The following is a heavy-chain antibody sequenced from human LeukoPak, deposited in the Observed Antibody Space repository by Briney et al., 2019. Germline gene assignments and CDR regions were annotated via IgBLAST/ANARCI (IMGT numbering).Heavy chain of an antibody. J-gene: IGHJ4*02. D-gene: IGHD4-17*01. V-gene: IGHV4-59*01. CDR2: IYYSGST. CDR1: GGSISSSY. CDR3: ARARVITHDFDY. Sequence: SETLSLTCTVSGGSISSSYWSWIRQPPGKGLEWIGYIYYSGSTNYNPSLKSRVTISVDTSKNQFSLKLSSVTAADTAVYYCARARVITHDFDYWGQGTLVTVSS.